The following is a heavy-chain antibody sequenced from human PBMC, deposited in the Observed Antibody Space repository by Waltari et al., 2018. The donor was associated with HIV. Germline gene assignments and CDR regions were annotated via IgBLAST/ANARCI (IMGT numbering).Heavy chain of an antibody. J-gene: IGHJ6*02. V-gene: IGHV3-7*01. D-gene: IGHD3-10*01. CDR2: SKEDGCKM. CDR3: SSYASGV. CDR1: GFIFSRDW. Sequence: EVQLVESGGGLVPPGGSLSLSCAASGFIFSRDWMHWVRQAPGKGVEGFANSKEDGCKMYYADSVRSRFTIARDNANSVYLQMNSLRAEDTAVYYCSSYASGVWGQGTTVTVSS.